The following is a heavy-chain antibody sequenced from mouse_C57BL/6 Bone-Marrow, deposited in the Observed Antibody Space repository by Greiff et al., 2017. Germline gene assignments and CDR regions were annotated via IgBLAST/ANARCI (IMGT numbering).Heavy chain of an antibody. J-gene: IGHJ1*03. CDR2: ISNLACSI. CDR1: GFTFSDYG. Sequence: EVQGVESGGGLVQPGGSLKLSCAASGFTFSDYGMAWVRQAPRKGPEWVAFISNLACSIYYADNVTGRFTISRENAKNTLYLEMSSLRSEDTAMYYCAREDSEGYWYFDVWGTGTTVTVSS. V-gene: IGHV5-15*01. CDR3: AREDSEGYWYFDV.